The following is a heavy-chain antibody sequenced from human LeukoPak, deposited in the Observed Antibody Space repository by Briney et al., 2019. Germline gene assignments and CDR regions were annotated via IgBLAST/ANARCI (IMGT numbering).Heavy chain of an antibody. D-gene: IGHD2-21*01. CDR3: ARDVDYMDV. CDR2: IYYSGST. CDR1: GGSISGHY. J-gene: IGHJ6*03. V-gene: IGHV4-59*11. Sequence: SETLSLTCTVSGGSISGHYWSWIRQPPGKGLEWIGYIYYSGSTNYNPSLKSRVTISVDTSKNQFSLKLSSVTAADTAVYYCARDVDYMDVWGKGTTVTVSS.